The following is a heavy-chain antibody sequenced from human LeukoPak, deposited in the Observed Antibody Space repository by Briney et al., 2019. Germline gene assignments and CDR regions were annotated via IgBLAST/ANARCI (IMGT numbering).Heavy chain of an antibody. Sequence: PPASVKVSCKASGGTFSSYAISWVRQAPGQGLEWMGRIIPIFGTANYAQKFQGRVTITTDESTSTAYMELSGLRSEDTAVYYCTRSPVGFWSGYYTVYWGQGTLVTVSS. CDR3: TRSPVGFWSGYYTVY. CDR1: GGTFSSYA. D-gene: IGHD3-3*01. CDR2: IIPIFGTA. J-gene: IGHJ4*02. V-gene: IGHV1-69*05.